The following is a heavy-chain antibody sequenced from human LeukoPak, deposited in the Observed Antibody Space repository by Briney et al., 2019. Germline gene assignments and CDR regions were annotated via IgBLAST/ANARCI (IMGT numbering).Heavy chain of an antibody. CDR3: ARVPAARRGWFDP. V-gene: IGHV1-69*13. CDR2: IIPIFGTA. Sequence: ASVKVSCKVSGYTLTELSMHWVRQAPGQGLEWMGGIIPIFGTANYAQKFQGRVTITADESTSTAYMELSSLRSEDTAVYYCARVPAARRGWFDPWGQGTLVTVSS. J-gene: IGHJ5*02. CDR1: GYTLTELS. D-gene: IGHD2-2*01.